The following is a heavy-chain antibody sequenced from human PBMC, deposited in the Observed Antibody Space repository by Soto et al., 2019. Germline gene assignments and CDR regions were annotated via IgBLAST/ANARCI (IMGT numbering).Heavy chain of an antibody. CDR2: IYPGDSDT. CDR1: GYSFTSYW. CDR3: ASSRLQLAGTNYYYGMDV. V-gene: IGHV5-51*01. Sequence: GESLKISCKGSGYSFTSYWISWVRQMPGKGLEWMGIIYPGDSDTRYSPSFQGQVTISADKSISTAYLQWSSLKASDTAMYYCASSRLQLAGTNYYYGMDVWGQGTTVTVSS. D-gene: IGHD6-19*01. J-gene: IGHJ6*02.